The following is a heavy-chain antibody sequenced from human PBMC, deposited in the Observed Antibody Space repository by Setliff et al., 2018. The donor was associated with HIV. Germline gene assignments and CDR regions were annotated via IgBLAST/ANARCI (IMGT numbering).Heavy chain of an antibody. Sequence: SETLSLTCVVYGGSFTNFYWSWIRQPPGKGLECIGEINHSGITNYNPSLKSRVTISVDTSKNQFSLKLSSVTAADTAVYYCARLYTNYGSWYFDTWGQGALVTVSS. V-gene: IGHV4-34*01. CDR3: ARLYTNYGSWYFDT. CDR1: GGSFTNFY. J-gene: IGHJ5*02. D-gene: IGHD3-10*01. CDR2: INHSGIT.